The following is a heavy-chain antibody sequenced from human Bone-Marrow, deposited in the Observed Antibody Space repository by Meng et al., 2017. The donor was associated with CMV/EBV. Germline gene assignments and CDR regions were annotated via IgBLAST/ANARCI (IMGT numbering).Heavy chain of an antibody. Sequence: ASVKVSCKASGYTFTGYYMHWVRQAPGQGLEWMGWINPNSGGTNYAQKFQGRATMTRDTSISTAYMELSRLRSDDTAVYYCARDKGGVTIFGVVIRIRGYFDYWGQGTLVTVSS. V-gene: IGHV1-2*02. CDR2: INPNSGGT. J-gene: IGHJ4*02. CDR1: GYTFTGYY. D-gene: IGHD3-3*01. CDR3: ARDKGGVTIFGVVIRIRGYFDY.